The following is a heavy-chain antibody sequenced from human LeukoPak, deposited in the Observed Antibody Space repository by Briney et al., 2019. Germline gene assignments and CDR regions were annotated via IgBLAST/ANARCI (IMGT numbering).Heavy chain of an antibody. CDR2: IYYSGNT. CDR1: GGSISSTSYY. V-gene: IGHV4-39*07. Sequence: SETLSLTCTVSGGSISSTSYYWGWIRQPPGKGLEWIGNIYYSGNTYYNPSLKSRVTISVDTSKNQFSLRLSSVTAADTAVYFCAREGMDGYYFDYWGQGTLVTVSS. J-gene: IGHJ4*02. CDR3: AREGMDGYYFDY. D-gene: IGHD5-24*01.